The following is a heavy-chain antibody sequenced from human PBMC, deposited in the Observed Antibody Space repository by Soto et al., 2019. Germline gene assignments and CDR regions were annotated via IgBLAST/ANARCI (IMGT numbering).Heavy chain of an antibody. J-gene: IGHJ4*02. D-gene: IGHD1-26*01. V-gene: IGHV4-38-2*01. CDR1: NFSISSGYY. CDR2: IYRSGTT. CDR3: ARTHSGSYYSVFNY. Sequence: LTCVVSNFSISSGYYWVWIRQSPGKGLEWIASIYRSGTTSYNPSLKSRVTISVDPSKNQFSLMLTAVTAADTAVYYCARTHSGSYYSVFNYWGRGSLVTVSS.